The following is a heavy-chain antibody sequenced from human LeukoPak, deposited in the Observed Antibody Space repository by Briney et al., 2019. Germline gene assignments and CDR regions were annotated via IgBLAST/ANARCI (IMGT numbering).Heavy chain of an antibody. D-gene: IGHD3-10*01. CDR3: AKCRSDYATEPCDV. V-gene: IGHV3-23*01. Sequence: GGSLRLSCAASGFTLSNYAMGWVRQAPGKGLEWVSTFSARAPNTYYLNSVKGRFTISRDNSKNTLYLQMNSLRAEDTAIYYCAKCRSDYATEPCDVWGQGTMVTVSS. CDR2: FSARAPNT. CDR1: GFTLSNYA. J-gene: IGHJ3*01.